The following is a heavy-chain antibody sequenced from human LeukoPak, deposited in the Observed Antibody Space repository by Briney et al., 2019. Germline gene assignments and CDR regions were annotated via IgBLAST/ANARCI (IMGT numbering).Heavy chain of an antibody. CDR3: ARTPRYSYGSYYFDY. V-gene: IGHV1-18*01. CDR1: GYTFTGYG. CDR2: ISAYNGNT. D-gene: IGHD5-18*01. Sequence: ASVKVSCKASGYTFTGYGISWVRQAPGQGLEWMGWISAYNGNTNYAQKLQGRVTMTTDTSTSTAYMELRSLRSDDTAVYYCARTPRYSYGSYYFDYWGQGTLVTVSS. J-gene: IGHJ4*02.